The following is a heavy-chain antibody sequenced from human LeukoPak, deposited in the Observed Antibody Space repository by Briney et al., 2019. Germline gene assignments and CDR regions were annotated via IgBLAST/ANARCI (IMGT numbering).Heavy chain of an antibody. CDR1: GGSISSGDYY. CDR2: IYYSGST. D-gene: IGHD3-3*01. CDR3: ARDREEDFWSGYGMDV. V-gene: IGHV4-30-4*01. J-gene: IGHJ6*02. Sequence: SETLSLTCTVSGGSISSGDYYWRWIRQPPGTGLEWIGYIYYSGSTYYNPSLKSRVTISVDTSKNQFSLKLSSVTAADTAVYYCARDREEDFWSGYGMDVWGQGTTVTVSS.